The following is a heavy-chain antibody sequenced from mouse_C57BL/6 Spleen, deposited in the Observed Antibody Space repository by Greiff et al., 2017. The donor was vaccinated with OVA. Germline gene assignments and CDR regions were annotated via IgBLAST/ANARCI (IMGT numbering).Heavy chain of an antibody. D-gene: IGHD2-5*01. CDR1: GYTFTSYW. Sequence: VQLQQPGAELVKPGASVKLSCKASGYTFTSYWMHWVKQRPGQGLEWIGMIHPNSGSTNYNEKFKSKATLPVDKSSSTAYMQLSSLTSEDSAVYYCARSYSNYFDYWGQGTTLTVSS. CDR3: ARSYSNYFDY. V-gene: IGHV1-64*01. CDR2: IHPNSGST. J-gene: IGHJ2*01.